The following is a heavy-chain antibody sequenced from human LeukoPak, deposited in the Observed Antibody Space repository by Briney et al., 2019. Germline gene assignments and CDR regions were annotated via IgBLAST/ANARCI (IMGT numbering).Heavy chain of an antibody. CDR2: MNPNSGNT. J-gene: IGHJ6*03. D-gene: IGHD3-3*01. Sequence: ASVKVSCKASGYTFTSYDINWVRQATRQGLEWMGWMNPNSGNTGYAQKFQGRVTMTRNTSISTAYMELSSLRSEDTAVYYCARGQLVSIFGVVILRKSRYYYYMDVWGKGTTVTVSS. CDR1: GYTFTSYD. V-gene: IGHV1-8*01. CDR3: ARGQLVSIFGVVILRKSRYYYYMDV.